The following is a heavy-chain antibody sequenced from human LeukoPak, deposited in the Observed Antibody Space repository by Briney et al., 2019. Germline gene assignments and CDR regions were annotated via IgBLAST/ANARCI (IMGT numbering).Heavy chain of an antibody. D-gene: IGHD1-26*01. CDR2: ISSSSSYI. V-gene: IGHV3-21*01. CDR1: GFTFSSYS. J-gene: IGHJ4*02. Sequence: GGSLRLXCAASGFTFSSYSMNWVRQAPGKGLEWVSSISSSSSYIYYADSVKGRFTISRDNAKNSLYLQMNSLRAEDTAVYYCARDRGIVGATTSDYWGQGTLVTVSS. CDR3: ARDRGIVGATTSDY.